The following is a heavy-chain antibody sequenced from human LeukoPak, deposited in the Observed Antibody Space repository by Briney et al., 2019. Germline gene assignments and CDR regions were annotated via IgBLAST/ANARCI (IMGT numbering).Heavy chain of an antibody. CDR2: IKQDGSEK. Sequence: GGSLRLSCAASGFTFSSYWMSWVRQAPGKGLEWVANIKQDGSEKNYVDSVKGRFTISRDNAKNSLYLQMNSLRAEDTAVYYCARVAEPRSGSGSYYSPPPDYWGQGTLVTVSS. J-gene: IGHJ4*02. D-gene: IGHD3-10*01. CDR1: GFTFSSYW. CDR3: ARVAEPRSGSGSYYSPPPDY. V-gene: IGHV3-7*01.